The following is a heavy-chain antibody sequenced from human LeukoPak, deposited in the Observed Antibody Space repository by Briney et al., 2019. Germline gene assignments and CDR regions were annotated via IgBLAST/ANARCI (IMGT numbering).Heavy chain of an antibody. CDR3: ARVGSTVTTLYYYMDV. CDR2: ISSNGGST. CDR1: GFTFSSYA. D-gene: IGHD4-11*01. Sequence: GGSLRLSCAASGFTFSSYAMHWVRQAPGKGLEYVSAISSNGGSTYYANSVKGRFTISRDNSKNTLYLQMGSLRAEDMAVYYCARVGSTVTTLYYYMDVWGKGTTVTVSS. V-gene: IGHV3-64*01. J-gene: IGHJ6*03.